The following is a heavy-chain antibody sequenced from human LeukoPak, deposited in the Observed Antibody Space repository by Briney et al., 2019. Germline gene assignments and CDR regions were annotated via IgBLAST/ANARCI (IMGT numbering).Heavy chain of an antibody. CDR1: GFTFSSHA. CDR2: ISGSGGST. Sequence: GSLRLSCAASGFTFSSHAVSLVRQGPGKGVEGVSSISGSGGSTYSADSVKGRFTISRDNSKNTLYLQMNSLRAEDTALYYCAKDRSCTNDICHGDFDYWGQGTLVTVSS. CDR3: AKDRSCTNDICHGDFDY. J-gene: IGHJ4*02. V-gene: IGHV3-23*01. D-gene: IGHD2-8*01.